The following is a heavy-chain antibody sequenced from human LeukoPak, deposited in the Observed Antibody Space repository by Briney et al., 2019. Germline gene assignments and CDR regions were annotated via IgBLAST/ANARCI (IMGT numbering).Heavy chain of an antibody. CDR1: GFTFSSYG. CDR3: AKEQQLVEYYYYGMDV. J-gene: IGHJ6*02. D-gene: IGHD6-13*01. V-gene: IGHV3-30*18. Sequence: PGGSLRLSCAASGFTFSSYGIHWVRQAPGKGLEWVAVISYDGSNKYYADSVKGRFTISRDNSKNTLYLQMNSLRAEDTAVYYCAKEQQLVEYYYYGMDVWGQGTTVTVSS. CDR2: ISYDGSNK.